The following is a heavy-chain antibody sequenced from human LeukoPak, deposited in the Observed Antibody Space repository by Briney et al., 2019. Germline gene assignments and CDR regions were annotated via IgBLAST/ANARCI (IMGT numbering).Heavy chain of an antibody. J-gene: IGHJ4*02. Sequence: GASVKVSCKASGYTFTSYAMHWVRQAPGQRLEWMGWINAGNGNTKYSQKFQGRVTITRDTSASTAYMELSSLRSEDTAVYYCARVGHGSGSIDDYWGQGTLVTVSS. V-gene: IGHV1-3*01. CDR3: ARVGHGSGSIDDY. D-gene: IGHD3-10*01. CDR1: GYTFTSYA. CDR2: INAGNGNT.